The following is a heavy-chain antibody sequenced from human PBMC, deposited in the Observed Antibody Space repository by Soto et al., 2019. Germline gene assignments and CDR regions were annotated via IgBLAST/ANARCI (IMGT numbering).Heavy chain of an antibody. Sequence: GASVKVSCKASGYTFTGYYIHWVRQAPGQGLEWMGWINPNSGGTNYAQKFQGWVTMTRDTSISTAYMELSRLRSDDTAVYYCARGLGAQLSDYYYYYGMDVWGQGTTVTVSS. CDR2: INPNSGGT. CDR3: ARGLGAQLSDYYYYYGMDV. J-gene: IGHJ6*02. D-gene: IGHD5-18*01. V-gene: IGHV1-2*04. CDR1: GYTFTGYY.